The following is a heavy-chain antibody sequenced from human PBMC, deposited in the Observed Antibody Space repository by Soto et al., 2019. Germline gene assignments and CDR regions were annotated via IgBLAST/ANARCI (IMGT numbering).Heavy chain of an antibody. J-gene: IGHJ1*01. V-gene: IGHV3-30-3*01. D-gene: IGHD3-22*01. Sequence: QVQLVESGGDVVQPGRSLRLSCSASGFTFSSYSVHWVRQAPGKGLEWLAFMSYDGSTKYYADSVKGRFTVSRDNSKNTLYLQMDSLRTEDTAVYHCARDAYDDPPGYFQHWGQGTLLTVSS. CDR2: MSYDGSTK. CDR3: ARDAYDDPPGYFQH. CDR1: GFTFSSYS.